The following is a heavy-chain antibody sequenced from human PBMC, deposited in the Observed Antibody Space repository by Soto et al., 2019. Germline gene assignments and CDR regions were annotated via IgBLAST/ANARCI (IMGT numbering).Heavy chain of an antibody. Sequence: QVQLVQSGAEVKEPGSSVKVSCKASGGGNLRDYRTTWVRRAPGQGLEWMGGIIPKLGSANYSQNFQGRDTGTADESTNTVYMELRSLRSDDTAVYYCARGADGYNFGAVYWGQGTPVTVSS. V-gene: IGHV1-69*01. J-gene: IGHJ4*02. CDR1: GGGNLRDYR. D-gene: IGHD5-12*01. CDR2: IIPKLGSA. CDR3: ARGADGYNFGAVY.